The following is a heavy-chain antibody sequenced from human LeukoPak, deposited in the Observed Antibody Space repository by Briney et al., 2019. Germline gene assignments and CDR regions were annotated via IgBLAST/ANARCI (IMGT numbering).Heavy chain of an antibody. J-gene: IGHJ4*02. D-gene: IGHD1-26*01. CDR2: FDPEDGET. Sequence: ASVKVSCKVSGYTFTELTMHWVRQAPGKGLEWMGVFDPEDGETIYAQKFQGRVTMTEDTSTDTAYMELSSLRSEDTAVYYCATALGNGATTPYYWGQGTLVTVSS. V-gene: IGHV1-24*01. CDR3: ATALGNGATTPYY. CDR1: GYTFTELT.